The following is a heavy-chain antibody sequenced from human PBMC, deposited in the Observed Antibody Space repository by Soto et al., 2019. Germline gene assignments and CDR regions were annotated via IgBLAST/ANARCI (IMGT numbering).Heavy chain of an antibody. Sequence: GASVKVSCKASGYTFTSYGISWVRQAPGQGLEWMGWISAYNGNTNYAQKLQGRVTMTTDTSTSTAYMELRSLRSDDTAVYHCARGGTIFGVVPLHWFAPWGQGTLVTVSS. J-gene: IGHJ5*02. D-gene: IGHD3-3*01. CDR2: ISAYNGNT. CDR3: ARGGTIFGVVPLHWFAP. CDR1: GYTFTSYG. V-gene: IGHV1-18*01.